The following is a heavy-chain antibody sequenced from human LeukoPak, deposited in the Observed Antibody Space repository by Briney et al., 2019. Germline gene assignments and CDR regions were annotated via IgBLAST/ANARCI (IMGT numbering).Heavy chain of an antibody. J-gene: IGHJ6*03. V-gene: IGHV4-61*02. D-gene: IGHD3-10*01. Sequence: PSETLSLTCTVSSGSISSGSYDWGWIRQPAGKGLEWIGRIYTSGSTNYNPSLKSRVTISVDTSKNQFSLKLSSVTAADTAVYYCARDRGIPSGYYYMDVWGKGTTVTVSS. CDR2: IYTSGST. CDR1: SGSISSGSYD. CDR3: ARDRGIPSGYYYMDV.